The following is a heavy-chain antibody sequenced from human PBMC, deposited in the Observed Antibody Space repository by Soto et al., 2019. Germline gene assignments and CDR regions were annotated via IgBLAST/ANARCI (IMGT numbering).Heavy chain of an antibody. Sequence: EVQLLESGGGLVQPGGSLRLSCAASGFTFSSYAMSWVRQAPGKGLEWVSAISGSGGSTYYADSVKGRFTISRDNSKNTLYLQMNSLRAEDTAVYYCAKVERMLYQITYYFDYWGQGTLVTVSS. CDR2: ISGSGGST. J-gene: IGHJ4*02. V-gene: IGHV3-23*01. D-gene: IGHD2-8*01. CDR3: AKVERMLYQITYYFDY. CDR1: GFTFSSYA.